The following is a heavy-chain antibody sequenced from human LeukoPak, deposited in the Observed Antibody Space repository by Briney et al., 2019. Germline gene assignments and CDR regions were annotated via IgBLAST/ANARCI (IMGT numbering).Heavy chain of an antibody. D-gene: IGHD2-2*02. V-gene: IGHV4-34*01. CDR2: INHSGST. Sequence: SETLSLTCAVYGGSFSGYYWSWIRQPPGKGLEWIGEINHSGSTNYNPSLKSRVTISVDTSKNQFSLKLSSVTAADTAVYYCARPHCSSTSCYRALNYWGQGTLVTVST. CDR3: ARPHCSSTSCYRALNY. CDR1: GGSFSGYY. J-gene: IGHJ4*02.